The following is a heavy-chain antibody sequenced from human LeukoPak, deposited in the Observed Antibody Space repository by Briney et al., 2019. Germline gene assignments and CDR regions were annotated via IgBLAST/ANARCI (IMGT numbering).Heavy chain of an antibody. CDR3: AKSKGVEGYFDY. CDR1: GFTFSSYG. J-gene: IGHJ4*02. V-gene: IGHV3-30*18. Sequence: GGSLRLSCAASGFTFSSYGMHWVRQAPGKGLEWVAVISYDGSNKYYADSVKGRFTIPRDNSKNTLYLQMNSLRAEDTAVYYCAKSKGVEGYFDYWGQGTLVTVSS. D-gene: IGHD3-10*01. CDR2: ISYDGSNK.